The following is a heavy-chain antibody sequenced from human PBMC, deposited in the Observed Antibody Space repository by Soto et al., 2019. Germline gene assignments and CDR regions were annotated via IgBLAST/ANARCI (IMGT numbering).Heavy chain of an antibody. CDR2: ISWNSGSI. V-gene: IGHV3-9*01. J-gene: IGHJ4*02. CDR1: GFTFDDYA. Sequence: PGGSLRLSCAASGFTFDDYAMHWVRQAPGKGLEWVSGISWNSGSIGYADSVKGRFTISRDNAKNSLYLQMNSLRAEDTALYYCAIELTIFGVVIILDWSNHSGYWGQGTLVTVSS. D-gene: IGHD3-3*01. CDR3: AIELTIFGVVIILDWSNHSGY.